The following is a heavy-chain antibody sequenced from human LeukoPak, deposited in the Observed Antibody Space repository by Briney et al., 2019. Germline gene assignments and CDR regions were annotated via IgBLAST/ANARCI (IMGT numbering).Heavy chain of an antibody. CDR3: ARDILLSYYFDY. V-gene: IGHV3-30-3*01. Sequence: GGSLRLSCAASGFTFSSYAMHWVRQAPGKGLEWVAVISYDGSNKYYADSVKGRFTISRDNSKNTLYLQMNSLRAEDMAVYYCARDILLSYYFDYWGQGTLVTVSS. CDR1: GFTFSSYA. J-gene: IGHJ4*02. D-gene: IGHD2/OR15-2a*01. CDR2: ISYDGSNK.